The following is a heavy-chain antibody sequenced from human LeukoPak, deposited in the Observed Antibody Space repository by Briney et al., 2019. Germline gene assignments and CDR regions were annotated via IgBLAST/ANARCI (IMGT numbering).Heavy chain of an antibody. CDR1: GYSFTSYW. CDR2: IYPGDSDT. J-gene: IGHJ6*03. Sequence: GESLKISCKGSGYSFTSYWIGWVRQMPGKGLEWMGIIYPGDSDTRYSPSFQGQVTISADKSISTAYLQWSSLKASDTAMYYCARQLREQLGYYHYYYMDVWGKGTTVTVSS. D-gene: IGHD6-6*01. CDR3: ARQLREQLGYYHYYYMDV. V-gene: IGHV5-51*01.